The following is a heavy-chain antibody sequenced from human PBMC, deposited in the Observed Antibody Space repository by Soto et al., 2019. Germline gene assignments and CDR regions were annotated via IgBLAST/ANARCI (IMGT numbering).Heavy chain of an antibody. Sequence: EVQLVESRGGLVQPGGSLRLSCVASGFTISSNCMHWVRQAPGKGLVWVSRINSDGSSTSYADSVKGRFTISRDNAKNTLYLQMNSLRAEDTAVYYCAREPDGYNLGAFDMWGQGTMVTVSS. J-gene: IGHJ3*02. CDR3: AREPDGYNLGAFDM. CDR1: GFTISSNC. V-gene: IGHV3-74*01. CDR2: INSDGSST. D-gene: IGHD5-12*01.